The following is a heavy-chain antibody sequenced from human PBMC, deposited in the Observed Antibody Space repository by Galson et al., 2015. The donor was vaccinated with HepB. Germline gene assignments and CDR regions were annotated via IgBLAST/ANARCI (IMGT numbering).Heavy chain of an antibody. CDR2: ISAYNGNT. CDR3: ARDRVDRSGWFDP. Sequence: SVKVSCKASGYTFIRYGISWVRQAPGQGLEWMGWISAYNGNTKYAQNVQGRVTMTTDTSTSTAYMELRSLRSDDTAVYYCARDRVDRSGWFDPWGQGTLVTVSS. CDR1: GYTFIRYG. J-gene: IGHJ5*02. V-gene: IGHV1-18*01. D-gene: IGHD3-22*01.